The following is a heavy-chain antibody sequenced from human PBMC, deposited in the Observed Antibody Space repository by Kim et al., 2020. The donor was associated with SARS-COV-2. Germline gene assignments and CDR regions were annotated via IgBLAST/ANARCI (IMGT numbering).Heavy chain of an antibody. Sequence: GGSLRLSCAASGFTFSSYAMHWVRQAPGKGLEWVAVISYDGSNKYYADSVKGRFTISRDNSKNTLYLQMNSLRAEDTAVYYCARDRSMVEYYFDYWGQGTLVTVSS. J-gene: IGHJ4*02. CDR1: GFTFSSYA. CDR3: ARDRSMVEYYFDY. CDR2: ISYDGSNK. D-gene: IGHD3-10*01. V-gene: IGHV3-30-3*01.